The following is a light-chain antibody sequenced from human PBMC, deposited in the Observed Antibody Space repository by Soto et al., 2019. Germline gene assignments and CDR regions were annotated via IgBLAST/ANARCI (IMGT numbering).Light chain of an antibody. CDR2: EVY. CDR3: CSYAGTFTWV. Sequence: QSVLTQPRSVSGSPGQSVTISCTGSGSEIGGYNYVSWFQQYPGKAPKLIISEVYKWPSGVPDRFSASQSGYTASLTISGVQAEDEADYYCCSYAGTFTWVFGGGTKLTVL. V-gene: IGLV2-11*01. J-gene: IGLJ3*02. CDR1: GSEIGGYNY.